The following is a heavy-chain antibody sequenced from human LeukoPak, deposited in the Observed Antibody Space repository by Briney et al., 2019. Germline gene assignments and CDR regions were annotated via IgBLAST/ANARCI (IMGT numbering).Heavy chain of an antibody. J-gene: IGHJ4*02. CDR2: ISGSGGST. D-gene: IGHD3-10*01. CDR1: GFTFTSYA. Sequence: AGSLRLSCAASGFTFTSYAMTWVRQAPGKGLEWVSAISGSGGSTFYADSVKGQFTISRDNSKNTLYRQSNSLRAENTAVYYCAKDSGTYRYYFDYWGQGTLVTVYS. V-gene: IGHV3-23*01. CDR3: AKDSGTYRYYFDY.